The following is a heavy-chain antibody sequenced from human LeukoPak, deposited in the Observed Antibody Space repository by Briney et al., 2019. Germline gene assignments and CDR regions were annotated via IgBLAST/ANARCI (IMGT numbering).Heavy chain of an antibody. V-gene: IGHV3-23*01. CDR1: GFTFGDYA. J-gene: IGHJ3*02. Sequence: GGSLRLSCTTSGFTFGDYAMSWVRQAPGKGLEWVSAISGGGSTYYADSVKGRFTISRDNSKNALYLQMNSLRAEDTAVYYCAKSRWETYAVRAFDIWGQGAMVTVSS. CDR3: AKSRWETYAVRAFDI. CDR2: ISGGGST. D-gene: IGHD1-26*01.